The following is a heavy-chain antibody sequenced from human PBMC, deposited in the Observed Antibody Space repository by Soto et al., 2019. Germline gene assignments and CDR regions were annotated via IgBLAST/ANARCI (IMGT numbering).Heavy chain of an antibody. J-gene: IGHJ3*02. CDR1: GFTFSSYE. V-gene: IGHV3-48*03. CDR2: ISSSGSTI. CDR3: ERTVHLDI. Sequence: GGALTLSCAASGFTFSSYEMNWVRQAPGKGLEWVSYISSSGSTIYYADSVKGRFTISRDNAKNSLYLQMNSLRAEDTAVYYCERTVHLDIWGQGTMVTVSS.